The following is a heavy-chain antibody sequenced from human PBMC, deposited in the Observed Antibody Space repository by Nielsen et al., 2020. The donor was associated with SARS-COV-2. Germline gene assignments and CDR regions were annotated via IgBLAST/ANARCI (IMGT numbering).Heavy chain of an antibody. D-gene: IGHD3-3*01. V-gene: IGHV1-18*01. CDR3: ARDSYDFWSGSPWRGMDV. CDR2: ISAYNGNT. CDR1: GYTFTSYG. J-gene: IGHJ6*02. Sequence: ASVKVSCKASGYTFTSYGISWVRQAHGQGLEWMGWISAYNGNTNYAQKLQGRVTMTTDTSTSTAYMELRSLRSDDTAVYYCARDSYDFWSGSPWRGMDVWGQGTTVTVSS.